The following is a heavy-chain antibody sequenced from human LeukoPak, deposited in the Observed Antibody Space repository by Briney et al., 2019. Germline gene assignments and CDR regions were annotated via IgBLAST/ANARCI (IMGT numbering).Heavy chain of an antibody. J-gene: IGHJ4*02. CDR2: IIHIYGTA. D-gene: IGHD3-22*01. CDR1: GGTFSSYA. CDR3: ARATYYYDSSGYPNPWDY. V-gene: IGHV1-69*05. Sequence: ASVKVSCKASGGTFSSYAISWVRQAPGQGLEWMGGIIHIYGTANYAQKFQGRVTITTDESTSTAYMELSSLRSEDTAVYYCARATYYYDSSGYPNPWDYWGQGTLVTVSS.